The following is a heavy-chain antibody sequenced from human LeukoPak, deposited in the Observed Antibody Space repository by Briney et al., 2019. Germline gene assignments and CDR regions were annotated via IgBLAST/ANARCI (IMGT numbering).Heavy chain of an antibody. Sequence: MGWMNPNSGNTGYAEKFQGRVTMTRDTSMSTVYMELSSLTSEDTAVYYCARGGIAAAGVDYWGQGTLVTVSS. V-gene: IGHV1-8*01. J-gene: IGHJ4*02. D-gene: IGHD6-13*01. CDR2: MNPNSGNT. CDR3: ARGGIAAAGVDY.